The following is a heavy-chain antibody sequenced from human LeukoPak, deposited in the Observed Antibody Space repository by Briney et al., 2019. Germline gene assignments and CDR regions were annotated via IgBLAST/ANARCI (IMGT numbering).Heavy chain of an antibody. V-gene: IGHV4-59*01. CDR1: GGSISSYY. CDR3: ARAGDSSSWYGYYYYGMDV. D-gene: IGHD6-13*01. CDR2: IYYSGST. Sequence: SETLSLTCTVSGGSISSYYWSWIRQPPGKGLEWIGYIYYSGSTNYNPSLKSRVTISVDTSKNQFSLKLSSVTAADTAVYYCARAGDSSSWYGYYYYGMDVWGQGTTVIVSS. J-gene: IGHJ6*02.